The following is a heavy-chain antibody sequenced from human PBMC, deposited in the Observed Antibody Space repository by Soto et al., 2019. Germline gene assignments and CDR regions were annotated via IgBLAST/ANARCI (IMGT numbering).Heavy chain of an antibody. CDR3: ARQPRILTGYSGHFDY. J-gene: IGHJ4*01. D-gene: IGHD3-9*01. Sequence: SETLSLTCTVSGDSVSSSSYYWSWIRQPPGKGLEWIGYIYYSGSTNYNPSLKSRVTISVDTSKNQFSLKLSSVTAADTAVYYCARQPRILTGYSGHFDYWGQEPWSPSPQ. CDR1: GDSVSSSSYY. V-gene: IGHV4-61*01. CDR2: IYYSGST.